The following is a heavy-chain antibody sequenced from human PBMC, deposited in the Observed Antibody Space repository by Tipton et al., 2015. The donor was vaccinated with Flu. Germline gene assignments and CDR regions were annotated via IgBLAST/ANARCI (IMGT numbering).Heavy chain of an antibody. CDR2: IYHTGNF. CDR1: GGSISNDY. Sequence: TLSLTCTVSGGSISNDYWSWIRQPPGKGLEWIGYIYHTGNFNYNPSLKSRVTISVDTSKNQFSLKLSSVTAADTAVYYCARGHTAMVGSLYYYGMDVWGQGTTVTVSS. J-gene: IGHJ6*02. V-gene: IGHV4-59*12. CDR3: ARGHTAMVGSLYYYGMDV. D-gene: IGHD5-18*01.